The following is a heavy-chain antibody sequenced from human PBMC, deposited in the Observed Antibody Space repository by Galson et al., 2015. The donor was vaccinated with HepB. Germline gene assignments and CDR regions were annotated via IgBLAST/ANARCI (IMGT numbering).Heavy chain of an antibody. CDR1: GFTFSSYG. D-gene: IGHD3-3*01. J-gene: IGHJ4*02. CDR2: IRYDGNNK. Sequence: SLRLSCAASGFTFSSYGMHWVRQAPGKGLEWVAFIRYDGNNKYYADSVKGRFTISRDNAKNSLYLQMNSLRAEDTAVYYCARDKYVTFWSGYYNYCGQGTLVTVPS. CDR3: ARDKYVTFWSGYYNY. V-gene: IGHV3-30*02.